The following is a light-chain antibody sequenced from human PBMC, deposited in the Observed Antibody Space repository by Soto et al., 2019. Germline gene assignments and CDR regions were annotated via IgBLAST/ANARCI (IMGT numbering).Light chain of an antibody. V-gene: IGLV2-8*01. Sequence: QSVLTQPPSASGSPGQSVTISCTGTSSDVGAYKYVSWYQQHPGKAPKLIIYEVSKRPSGVPDRFSGSKSGSTASLTVSGLQAEDEADYYCNSYAGSNNWVFGGGTKLTVL. J-gene: IGLJ3*02. CDR3: NSYAGSNNWV. CDR1: SSDVGAYKY. CDR2: EVS.